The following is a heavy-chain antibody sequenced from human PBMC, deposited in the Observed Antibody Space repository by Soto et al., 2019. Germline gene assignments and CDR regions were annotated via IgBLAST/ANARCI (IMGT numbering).Heavy chain of an antibody. Sequence: GGSLRLSCAASGLTFRNYAMTWVRQAPGKGPEWVSTVSGRGDETFYADSVKGRFTISRDNSKDTVYLLMNSLRVEDTAVYYCAKGGHFSFFDYWGQGTLVTVSS. J-gene: IGHJ4*02. V-gene: IGHV3-23*01. CDR1: GLTFRNYA. CDR2: VSGRGDET. CDR3: AKGGHFSFFDY.